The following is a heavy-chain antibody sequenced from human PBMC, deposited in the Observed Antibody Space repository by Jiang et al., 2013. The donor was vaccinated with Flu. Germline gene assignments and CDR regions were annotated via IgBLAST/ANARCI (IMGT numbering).Heavy chain of an antibody. D-gene: IGHD3-10*01. CDR3: VRRGYYGSGDY. J-gene: IGHJ4*02. Sequence: SGGGLVQPGESLKISCKGSGYSFTSYWIGWVRQMSGKGLEWMGIIYAGDSDTRYSPSFQGQVTISADKSISTAYLQWSSLRASDTAIYYCVRRGYYGSGDYWGQGTLVTVSS. V-gene: IGHV5-51*01. CDR1: GYSFTSYW. CDR2: IYAGDSDT.